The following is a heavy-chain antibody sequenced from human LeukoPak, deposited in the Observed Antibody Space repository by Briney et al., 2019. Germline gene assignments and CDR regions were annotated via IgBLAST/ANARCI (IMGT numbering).Heavy chain of an antibody. J-gene: IGHJ4*02. D-gene: IGHD2-8*02. CDR2: IAHHGNDK. V-gene: IGHV3-30*02. CDR1: GFIFSKSA. CDR3: AKDGSWSCTD. Sequence: PGGSLKLSCAASGFIFSKSAMHWVRQSPGKGLEWVAYIAHHGNDKYYVDSVKGRFTISRDNSRRTLYLQMNSLRPDATARYYCAKDGSWSCTDWGQGTPVTVSS.